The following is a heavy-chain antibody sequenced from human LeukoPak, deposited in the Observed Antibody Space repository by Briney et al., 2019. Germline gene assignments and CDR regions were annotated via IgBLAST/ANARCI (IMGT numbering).Heavy chain of an antibody. V-gene: IGHV4-39*07. CDR3: ARGLPLPGIAVAGTAIAFDI. CDR2: IYYSGST. D-gene: IGHD6-19*01. J-gene: IGHJ3*02. Sequence: SETLSLTCTVSGGSISSSSYYWGWIRQPPGKGLEWIGSIYYSGSTYYNPSLKSRVTISVDTSKNQFSLKLSSVTAADTAVYYCARGLPLPGIAVAGTAIAFDIWGQGTMVTVSS. CDR1: GGSISSSSYY.